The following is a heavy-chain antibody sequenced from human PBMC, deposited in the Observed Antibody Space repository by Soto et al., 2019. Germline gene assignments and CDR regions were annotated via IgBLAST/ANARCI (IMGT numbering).Heavy chain of an antibody. J-gene: IGHJ5*02. CDR1: GGTFSSYA. D-gene: IGHD1-26*01. CDR2: IIPIFGTA. V-gene: IGHV1-69*13. Sequence: ASVKVSCKASGGTFSSYAISWVRQAPGQGLEWMGGIIPIFGTANYAQKFQGGVTITADESTSTAYMELSSLRSEDTAVYYCARDPWVGDSANWFDPWGQGTLVTVSS. CDR3: ARDPWVGDSANWFDP.